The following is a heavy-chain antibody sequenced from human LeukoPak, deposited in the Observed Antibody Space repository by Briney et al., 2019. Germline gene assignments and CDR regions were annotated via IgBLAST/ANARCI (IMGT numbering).Heavy chain of an antibody. CDR3: ARDLFGSRATIDY. D-gene: IGHD5-12*01. CDR1: GFTFGDYA. Sequence: GGSLRLSCTASGFTFGDYAMSWVRQAPGKGLEWVSSITSSSNYIYFGDSVKGRFTISRDNAKNSLYLQMNSLRAEDTAVYYCARDLFGSRATIDYWGQGTLVTVSS. V-gene: IGHV3-21*01. J-gene: IGHJ4*02. CDR2: ITSSSNYI.